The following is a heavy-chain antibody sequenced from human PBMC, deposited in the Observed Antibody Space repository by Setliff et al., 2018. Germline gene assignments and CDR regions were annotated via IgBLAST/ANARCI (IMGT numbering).Heavy chain of an antibody. Sequence: ETLSLTCTVSGASLNSGTYYWGWIRQPPGKGLEWIGRIYYRGDTYYNASLKGRLTISVDTAQNQFSLRLTSVTAADTAIYYCARTGTYRYFDYWGQGALVTVSS. CDR3: ARTGTYRYFDY. D-gene: IGHD1-1*01. CDR2: IYYRGDT. V-gene: IGHV4-39*01. CDR1: GASLNSGTYY. J-gene: IGHJ4*02.